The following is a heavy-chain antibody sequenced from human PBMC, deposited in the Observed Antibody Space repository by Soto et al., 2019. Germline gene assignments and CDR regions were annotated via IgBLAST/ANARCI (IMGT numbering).Heavy chain of an antibody. CDR1: GFTFSDAW. Sequence: EVQLVESGGGLVKPGGSLRLSCAASGFTFSDAWMSWVRQAPGKGLEWVGRIKSKADSGTTDYAAPVKGRFTISRDDSKNTLFLQMNSLKTEDTAVYYCTTDLDGSQSDCWGQGALVTVSS. CDR2: IKSKADSGTT. CDR3: TTDLDGSQSDC. J-gene: IGHJ4*02. V-gene: IGHV3-15*01. D-gene: IGHD3-10*01.